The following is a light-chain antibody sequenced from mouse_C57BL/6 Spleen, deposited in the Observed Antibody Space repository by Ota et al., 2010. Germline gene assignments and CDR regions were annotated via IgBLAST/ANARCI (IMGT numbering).Light chain of an antibody. CDR3: HQWNNYPT. V-gene: IGKV4-80*01. CDR1: SSVSY. CDR2: NTY. J-gene: IGKJ4*01. Sequence: QIVLTQSPAIMSASLGEEITLTCSASSSVSYMYWFHQKSGTSPKLLIYNTYNLASGVPSRFSGSGSGTFYSLTISSVEAEDAADYYCHQWNNYPTFGSGTKLEIK.